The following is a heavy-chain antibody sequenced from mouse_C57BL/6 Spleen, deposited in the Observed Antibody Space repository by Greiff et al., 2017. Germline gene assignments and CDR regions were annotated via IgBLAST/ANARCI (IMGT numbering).Heavy chain of an antibody. CDR2: INPRSGYT. D-gene: IGHD1-1*01. V-gene: IGHV1-7*01. Sequence: QVQLQQSGAELATPGASVKLSCKASGYTFTSYWMHWVKQRPGQGLEWIGYINPRSGYTKYNQKFKGKATLTADKSSSTAYMQLSSLTYEDSAVFFCARGAGISDGRGAYWRQGTLVTVSA. CDR1: GYTFTSYW. CDR3: ARGAGISDGRGAY. J-gene: IGHJ3*01.